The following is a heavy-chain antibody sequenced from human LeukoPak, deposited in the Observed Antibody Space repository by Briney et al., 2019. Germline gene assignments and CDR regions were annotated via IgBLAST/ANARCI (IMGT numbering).Heavy chain of an antibody. CDR2: IYPGDSDT. CDR3: VRTSGWYSSWFDP. D-gene: IGHD6-19*01. CDR1: GYTFTRYW. Sequence: GESLKISCKGSGYTFTRYWIGWVRQMPGKGIEWMAIIYPGDSDTRYSPSFQGQVTISVDKSISTAYMQWSSLKASDTAIYYCVRTSGWYSSWFDPWGQGTLVTVSS. V-gene: IGHV5-51*01. J-gene: IGHJ5*02.